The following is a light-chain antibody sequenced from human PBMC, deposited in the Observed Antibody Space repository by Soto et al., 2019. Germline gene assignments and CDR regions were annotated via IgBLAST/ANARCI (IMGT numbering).Light chain of an antibody. CDR3: QQYGSSPYT. J-gene: IGKJ2*01. V-gene: IGKV3-20*01. CDR2: GAS. Sequence: EMVLTQSPGTLYLSPGERATLACRASQSVSSGYLAWYQQKPGQAPRLLLFGASNRTTGIPDRFSGSGSVTDFTITISRLEPEDFAVYSCQQYGSSPYTFGQGTKLEI. CDR1: QSVSSGY.